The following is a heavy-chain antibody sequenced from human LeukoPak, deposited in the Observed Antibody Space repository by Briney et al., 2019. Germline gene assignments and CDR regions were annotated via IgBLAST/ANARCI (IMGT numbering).Heavy chain of an antibody. CDR2: IYYSGSA. D-gene: IGHD4-17*01. V-gene: IGHV4-59*08. Sequence: SETLSLTCTVSGGSISSYYWSWIRQPPGKGLEWIGYIYYSGSANYNPSLRSRVIILVDTSKNQFSLKLSSVTAADTAVYYCARGTVTTSMKAFDIWGQGTMVTVSS. CDR1: GGSISSYY. J-gene: IGHJ3*02. CDR3: ARGTVTTSMKAFDI.